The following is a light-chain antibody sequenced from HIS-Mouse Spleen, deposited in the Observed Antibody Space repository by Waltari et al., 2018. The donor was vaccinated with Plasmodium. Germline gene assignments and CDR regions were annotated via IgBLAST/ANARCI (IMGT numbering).Light chain of an antibody. CDR3: QQRSNWPPT. Sequence: EIVLTQSPATLSLSPGERATLSCRASQSVSSYLAWYQQKPGQAPRLLIYDASNRVTGIPARFSGSGSGTDVTLTISSLEPEDFAVYYCQQRSNWPPTFGQGTRLEIK. V-gene: IGKV3-11*01. CDR2: DAS. CDR1: QSVSSY. J-gene: IGKJ5*01.